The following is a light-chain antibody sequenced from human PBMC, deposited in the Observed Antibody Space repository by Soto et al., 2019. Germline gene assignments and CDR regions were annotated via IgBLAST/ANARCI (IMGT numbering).Light chain of an antibody. Sequence: DIQMTKSPSTLSASVGDGVTITCRASQSISNWLAWYQQKPGKAPWLLIYKASFLESGVPSRFSGSGSGTEFTLTISSLQPDDFATYYCQQYNGTFGQGTKVDIK. V-gene: IGKV1-5*03. CDR1: QSISNW. CDR3: QQYNGT. J-gene: IGKJ1*01. CDR2: KAS.